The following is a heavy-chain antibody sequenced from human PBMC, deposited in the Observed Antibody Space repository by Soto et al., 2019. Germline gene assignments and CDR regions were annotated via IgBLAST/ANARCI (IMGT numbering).Heavy chain of an antibody. J-gene: IGHJ4*02. CDR2: INTFNGNT. CDR1: GYRFSSYG. V-gene: IGHV1-18*01. D-gene: IGHD2-21*01. CDR3: ARELGISPSAPLDY. Sequence: QVQLVQSGGEVKKPGASVKVSCKASGYRFSSYGLNWLRQAPGQGPEWMGWINTFNGNTNSAQKFQGRLRVTTDTSPSTVFMELSSLTSDDTAVYFCARELGISPSAPLDYWGQGTLITVSS.